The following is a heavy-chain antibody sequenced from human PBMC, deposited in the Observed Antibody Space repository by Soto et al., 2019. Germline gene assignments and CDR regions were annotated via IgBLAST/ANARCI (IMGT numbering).Heavy chain of an antibody. Sequence: LSLTCAVYGGSFSGYYWSWIRQPPGKGLEWIGEINHSGSTNYNPSLKSRVTISVDTSKNQFSLKLSSVTAADTAVYYCASKKLSSTNWFDPWGQGTLVTVSS. J-gene: IGHJ5*02. CDR1: GGSFSGYY. V-gene: IGHV4-34*01. CDR2: INHSGST. CDR3: ASKKLSSTNWFDP. D-gene: IGHD2-15*01.